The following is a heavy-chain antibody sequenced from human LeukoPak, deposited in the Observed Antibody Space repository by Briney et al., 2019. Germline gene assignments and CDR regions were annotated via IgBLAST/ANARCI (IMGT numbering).Heavy chain of an antibody. CDR1: GGTFSSYA. Sequence: SVKVSCKASGGTFSSYAISWVRQAPGQGLEWMGGIIPIFGTANYAQKFQGRVTITTDESTSTAYMELSSLRSEDTAVYYCASTKRPILAARHTYFDYWGQGTLVTVSS. V-gene: IGHV1-69*05. J-gene: IGHJ4*02. CDR3: ASTKRPILAARHTYFDY. D-gene: IGHD6-6*01. CDR2: IIPIFGTA.